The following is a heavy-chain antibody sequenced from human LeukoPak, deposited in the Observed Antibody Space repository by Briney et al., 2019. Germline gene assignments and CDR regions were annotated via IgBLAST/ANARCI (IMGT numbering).Heavy chain of an antibody. D-gene: IGHD6-13*01. CDR3: ARDRVAAGDDAFDI. J-gene: IGHJ3*02. CDR1: GFTFSSYA. Sequence: GRSLRLSCAASGFTFSSYAMHRVRQAPGKGLEWVAVISYDGSNKYYADSVKGRFTISRDNSKNTLYLQMNSLRAEDTAVYYCARDRVAAGDDAFDIWGQGTMVTVSS. V-gene: IGHV3-30*04. CDR2: ISYDGSNK.